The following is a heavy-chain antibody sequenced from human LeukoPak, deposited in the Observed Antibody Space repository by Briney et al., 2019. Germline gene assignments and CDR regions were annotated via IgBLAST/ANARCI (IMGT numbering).Heavy chain of an antibody. CDR2: VDPEDGET. D-gene: IGHD2-2*02. J-gene: IGHJ4*02. CDR3: ATLRGCSSTSCYTDFDY. Sequence: ASVKVSXKVSGYTFTDYYMHWVQQAPGKGLEWMGLVDPEDGETIYAEKFQGRVTITADTSTDTAYMELSSLRSEDTAVYYCATLRGCSSTSCYTDFDYWGQGTLVTVSS. CDR1: GYTFTDYY. V-gene: IGHV1-69-2*01.